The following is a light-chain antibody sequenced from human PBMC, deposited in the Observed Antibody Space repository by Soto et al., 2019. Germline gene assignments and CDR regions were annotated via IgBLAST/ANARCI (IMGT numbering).Light chain of an antibody. Sequence: EIVMTQSPATLSVSPGERATLSCRASQSVRINLAWYQQKPGQAPRLLIYDTSTRATGIPARFSGSRSGTEFTLTISSLQSEDIAVYYCQQYNNGPPYTFGQGTKLEI. CDR2: DTS. CDR1: QSVRIN. V-gene: IGKV3-15*01. J-gene: IGKJ2*01. CDR3: QQYNNGPPYT.